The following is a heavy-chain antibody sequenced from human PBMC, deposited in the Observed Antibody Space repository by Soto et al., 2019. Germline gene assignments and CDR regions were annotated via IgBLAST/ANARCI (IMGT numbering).Heavy chain of an antibody. CDR1: GFSFSSYW. D-gene: IGHD3-9*01. J-gene: IGHJ3*01. Sequence: EVQLVESGGTLVQPGGSLRLSCADSGFSFSSYWMHWVRQGPGKGLVWVARINTDGSSTNYADSVKGRLTISRDNAKNTLYLQMNSLRAEDTAVYYCARSPGGYYIDWGQGTMVTVSS. V-gene: IGHV3-74*01. CDR3: ARSPGGYYID. CDR2: INTDGSST.